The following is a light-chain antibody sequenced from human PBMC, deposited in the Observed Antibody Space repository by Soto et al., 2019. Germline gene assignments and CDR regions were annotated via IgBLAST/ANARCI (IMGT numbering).Light chain of an antibody. CDR1: QSVSSN. CDR2: GAS. CDR3: QQYNNWPRT. Sequence: EIVMTQSPATLSVSPGERATLSCRASQSVSSNFAWYQQKPGQAPRLLSYGASTRATGIPARFSGSGSGTEFTLTISSLQSEDFAVYYCQQYNNWPRTVGQGTKVDSK. V-gene: IGKV3D-15*01. J-gene: IGKJ1*01.